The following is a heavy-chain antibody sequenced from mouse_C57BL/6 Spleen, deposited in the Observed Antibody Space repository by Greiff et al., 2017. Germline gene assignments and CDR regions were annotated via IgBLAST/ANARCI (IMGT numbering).Heavy chain of an antibody. Sequence: EVMLVESGGGLVQPGGSLSLSCAASGFTFTAYYMSWVRPPPGKALEWLGFIRNKANGYTTEYSASVKGRFTISRDNSQSILYLQMKALGAEDSATYDCARYGWFYFDYGGQGTTLTVSS. CDR1: GFTFTAYY. CDR3: ARYGWFYFDY. V-gene: IGHV7-3*01. CDR2: IRNKANGYTT. D-gene: IGHD2-2*01. J-gene: IGHJ2*01.